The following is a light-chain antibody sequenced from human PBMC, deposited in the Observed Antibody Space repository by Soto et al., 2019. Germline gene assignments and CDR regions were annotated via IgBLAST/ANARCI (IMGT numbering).Light chain of an antibody. J-gene: IGKJ2*01. CDR3: QQRRNLPYT. Sequence: ETLLTQSPGTLSLSPGERATLSCRASQSVSNYLAWFQQKPGQAPRLLIFDTTNRAPGTPARFSGSGSVTDFTLTISSLEPEDFAVCYCQQRRNLPYTFGQGTKREIK. V-gene: IGKV3-11*01. CDR1: QSVSNY. CDR2: DTT.